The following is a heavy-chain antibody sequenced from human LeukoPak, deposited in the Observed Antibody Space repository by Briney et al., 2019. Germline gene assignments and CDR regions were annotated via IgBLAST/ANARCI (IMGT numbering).Heavy chain of an antibody. J-gene: IGHJ4*02. Sequence: ASVKVSCKASGYTFPSYFMHWVRQAPGQGPEWMGIINPTGGSTTYAQKFQGRVTMTRDTSTSTVYMELSSLRSDDTAVYYCARDLDTNYDFWSGYPRGYCDYWGQGTLVTVSS. D-gene: IGHD3-3*01. CDR3: ARDLDTNYDFWSGYPRGYCDY. V-gene: IGHV1-46*01. CDR1: GYTFPSYF. CDR2: INPTGGST.